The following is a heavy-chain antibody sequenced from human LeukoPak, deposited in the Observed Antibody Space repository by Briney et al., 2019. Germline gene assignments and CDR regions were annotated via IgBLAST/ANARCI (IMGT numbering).Heavy chain of an antibody. Sequence: GGSLRLSCAASGFTFSDYSMNWVRQAPGKGLEWVSYISSSGSTIYYADSVKGRFTISRDNAKNSLYLQMNSLRAEDTAVYYCARDLKYDILSTGFDYWGQGTLVTVSS. D-gene: IGHD3-9*01. J-gene: IGHJ4*02. CDR2: ISSSGSTI. CDR1: GFTFSDYS. V-gene: IGHV3-48*03. CDR3: ARDLKYDILSTGFDY.